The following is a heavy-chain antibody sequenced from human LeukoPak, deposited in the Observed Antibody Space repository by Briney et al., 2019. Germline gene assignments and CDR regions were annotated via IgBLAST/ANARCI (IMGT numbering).Heavy chain of an antibody. D-gene: IGHD6-6*01. CDR1: GFTFSSYW. CDR3: ARCFGRVIAARLMELDY. Sequence: GGSLRLSCATSGFTFSSYWMSWVRQAPGRGLEWVANIKQDGSEKYYVDSVKGRFTISRDNAKNSLYLQMNSLRAEDTAVYYCARCFGRVIAARLMELDYWGQGTLVTVSS. V-gene: IGHV3-7*03. J-gene: IGHJ4*02. CDR2: IKQDGSEK.